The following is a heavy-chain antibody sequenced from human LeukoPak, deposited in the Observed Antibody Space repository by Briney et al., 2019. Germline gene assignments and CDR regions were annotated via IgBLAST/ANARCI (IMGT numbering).Heavy chain of an antibody. CDR2: FDPEDGET. J-gene: IGHJ5*02. CDR3: ATDPGGRGYCSSTSCSTQFDP. V-gene: IGHV1-24*01. CDR1: GYTLTELS. D-gene: IGHD2-2*01. Sequence: ASVKVSCKVSGYTLTELSMHWVRQAPGKGLEWMGGFDPEDGETIYAQKFQGRVTMTEDTSTDTAYMELSSLRSEDTAVYYCATDPGGRGYCSSTSCSTQFDPWGQGTLVTVSS.